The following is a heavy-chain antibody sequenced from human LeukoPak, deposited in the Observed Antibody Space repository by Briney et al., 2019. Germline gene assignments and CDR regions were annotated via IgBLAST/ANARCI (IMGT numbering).Heavy chain of an antibody. V-gene: IGHV5-51*01. Sequence: GESLQISCKGSGYSFTSYWIGWVRRMPGKRLEWMGIIYPGDSDTRYGPSFQGQVTISADKSISTAYLQWSSLKASDTAMYYCARLAYVTYYDSSGYPYYSDYWGQGTLVTVSS. CDR3: ARLAYVTYYDSSGYPYYSDY. D-gene: IGHD3-22*01. CDR2: IYPGDSDT. J-gene: IGHJ4*02. CDR1: GYSFTSYW.